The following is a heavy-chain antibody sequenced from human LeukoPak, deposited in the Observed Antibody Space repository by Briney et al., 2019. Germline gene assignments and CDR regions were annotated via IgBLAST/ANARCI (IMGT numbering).Heavy chain of an antibody. CDR3: ARREVAGTNNAEYFQH. J-gene: IGHJ1*01. D-gene: IGHD6-19*01. V-gene: IGHV5-51*01. Sequence: GESLKISCKGSGYSFTSYWIGWVRQMPGKGLEWMGIIYPGDSDTRYSPSFQGQVTISADKSISTAYLQWSSLKASDTAMYYCARREVAGTNNAEYFQHWGQGTLVTVSS. CDR2: IYPGDSDT. CDR1: GYSFTSYW.